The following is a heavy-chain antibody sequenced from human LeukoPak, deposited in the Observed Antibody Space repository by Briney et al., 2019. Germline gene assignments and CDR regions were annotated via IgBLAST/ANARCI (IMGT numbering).Heavy chain of an antibody. J-gene: IGHJ4*02. Sequence: GGSLRLSCAASGFIFSAFGMTWVRQPPGKGLEWVANIKQDGSEKYYVDSVKGRFTISRDNAKNSLYLQMNSLRAEDTAVYYCARGTGYSSSWYNYWGQGTLVTVSS. CDR1: GFIFSAFG. V-gene: IGHV3-7*01. CDR2: IKQDGSEK. CDR3: ARGTGYSSSWYNY. D-gene: IGHD6-13*01.